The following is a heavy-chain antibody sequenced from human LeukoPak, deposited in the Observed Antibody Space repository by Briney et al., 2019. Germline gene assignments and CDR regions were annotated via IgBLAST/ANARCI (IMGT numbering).Heavy chain of an antibody. V-gene: IGHV1-18*01. CDR1: GYTFTSYG. CDR3: ARVFAGRSGSAGFDI. Sequence: GASVKVSCKASGYTFTSYGISWVRQAPGQGLEWMGWISAYNGNTNYAQKLQGRVTMTTDTSTSTAYMELRSLRSEDTAVYYCARVFAGRSGSAGFDIWGQGTMVTVSS. D-gene: IGHD3-22*01. J-gene: IGHJ3*02. CDR2: ISAYNGNT.